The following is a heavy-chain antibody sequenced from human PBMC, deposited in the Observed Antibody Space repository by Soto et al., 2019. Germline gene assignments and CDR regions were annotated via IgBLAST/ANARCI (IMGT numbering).Heavy chain of an antibody. D-gene: IGHD1-26*01. CDR2: SSGSGSST. Sequence: GGSLRLSCVASGFTLGRFSMNWVRQAPGKGLEWVSASSGSGSSTYYADSVRGRFTVSRDNSRNTLFLVLNSLRADDTAIYYCAREEQWGNFDFGGQGTPVTVSS. CDR3: AREEQWGNFDF. CDR1: GFTLGRFS. V-gene: IGHV3-23*01. J-gene: IGHJ4*02.